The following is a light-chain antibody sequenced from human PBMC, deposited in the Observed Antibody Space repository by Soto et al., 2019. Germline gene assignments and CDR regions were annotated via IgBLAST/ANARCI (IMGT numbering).Light chain of an antibody. CDR2: DTS. Sequence: EIVMTQSPATLSVSPRGGATLSCRASQGIVSTLAWYQQKPATTPRLFIYDTSLMATGVPARFRGSASGTEFTLTITSLQSEVFEIYYGQHYANWPLTFGGGTKV. J-gene: IGKJ4*01. CDR1: QGIVST. CDR3: QHYANWPLT. V-gene: IGKV3-15*01.